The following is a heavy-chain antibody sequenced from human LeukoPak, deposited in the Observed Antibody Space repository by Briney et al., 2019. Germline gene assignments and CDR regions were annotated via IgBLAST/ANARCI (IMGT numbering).Heavy chain of an antibody. Sequence: GGSLRLSCAASGFTFSSYAMSWVRQAPGKGLEWVSAISGSGGSTYYADSVKGRFTISRDNSKNTLYLQMNSLRAEDTAVYYCAKRDQLLYDYYYCYGMDVWGQGTTVTVSS. CDR3: AKRDQLLYDYYYCYGMDV. J-gene: IGHJ6*02. D-gene: IGHD2-2*02. CDR1: GFTFSSYA. CDR2: ISGSGGST. V-gene: IGHV3-23*01.